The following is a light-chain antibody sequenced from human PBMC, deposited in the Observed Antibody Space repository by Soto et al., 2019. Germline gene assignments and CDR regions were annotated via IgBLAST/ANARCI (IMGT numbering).Light chain of an antibody. V-gene: IGKV1-5*03. Sequence: DIQMTQSPSTLSASVGDRVTITCRASQSISTWLAWYQQKPGKAPKFLIYAASNLESGVPSRFRGSGSGTAFTLTISSLQPDDFATYYCQQYSYSLTFGGGTKVEIK. CDR2: AAS. CDR3: QQYSYSLT. CDR1: QSISTW. J-gene: IGKJ4*01.